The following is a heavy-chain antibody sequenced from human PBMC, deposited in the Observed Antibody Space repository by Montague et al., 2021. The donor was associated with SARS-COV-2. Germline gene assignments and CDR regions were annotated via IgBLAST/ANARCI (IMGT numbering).Heavy chain of an antibody. CDR3: ARCQVGDFWSGYYLGASDYYYYYYYMDV. J-gene: IGHJ6*03. Sequence: SLRLSCAASGFTFSSYEMNWVRQAPGKGLEWVSYISSSGSTIYYXDSXKGRFTTSRDNAKNSLYLQMNSLRAEDTAVYYCARCQVGDFWSGYYLGASDYYYYYYYMDVWGRGTTVTVSS. CDR2: ISSSGSTI. CDR1: GFTFSSYE. V-gene: IGHV3-48*03. D-gene: IGHD3-3*01.